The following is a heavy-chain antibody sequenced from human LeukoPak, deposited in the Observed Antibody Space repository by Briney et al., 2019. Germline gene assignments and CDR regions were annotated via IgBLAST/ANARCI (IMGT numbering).Heavy chain of an antibody. CDR1: GESFSGYY. Sequence: SETLSLTCAVYGESFSGYYWSWIRQPPGKGLEWIGEINHSGSTNYNPSLKSRVTISVDTSKNQFSLRLNSVTAADTAVYYCAREWAYWGQGTLVTVSS. J-gene: IGHJ4*02. CDR3: AREWAY. D-gene: IGHD2-8*01. CDR2: INHSGST. V-gene: IGHV4-34*01.